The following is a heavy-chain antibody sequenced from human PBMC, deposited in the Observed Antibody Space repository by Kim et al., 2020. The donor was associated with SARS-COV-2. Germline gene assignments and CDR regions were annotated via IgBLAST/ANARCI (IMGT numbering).Heavy chain of an antibody. CDR2: INTNTGNP. D-gene: IGHD3-22*01. CDR3: ARDGRSSSGYYPTYYYYYGMDV. J-gene: IGHJ6*02. Sequence: ASVKVSCKASGYTFTSYAMNWVRQAPGQGLEWMGWINTNTGNPTYAQGFTGRFVFSLDTSVSTAYLQISSLKAEDTAVYYCARDGRSSSGYYPTYYYYYGMDVWGQGTTVTVSS. CDR1: GYTFTSYA. V-gene: IGHV7-4-1*02.